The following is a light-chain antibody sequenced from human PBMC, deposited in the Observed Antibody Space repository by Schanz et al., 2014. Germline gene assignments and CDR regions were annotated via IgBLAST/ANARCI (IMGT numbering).Light chain of an antibody. CDR2: NNN. J-gene: IGLJ2*01. CDR1: TSNIGSNT. CDR3: SSYVGSNFVV. Sequence: SVLPQPPSASGTPGQRVTISCSGSTSNIGSNTVNWYQQFPGTAPKLLIYNNNQRPSGVPDRFSGSKSGTSASLAISGLQAEDEADYYCSSYVGSNFVVFGGGTKLTVL. V-gene: IGLV1-44*01.